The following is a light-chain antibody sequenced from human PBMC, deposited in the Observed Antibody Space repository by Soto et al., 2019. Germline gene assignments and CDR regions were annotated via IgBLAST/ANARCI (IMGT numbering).Light chain of an antibody. J-gene: IGLJ2*01. CDR3: SSYAGSRDVV. CDR1: SSDVGGYNY. V-gene: IGLV2-8*01. Sequence: QSALTQPPSASGSPGQSVTISCTGTSSDVGGYNYVSWYQQHPGKAPKLMIYEVSKRPSGVPDRFSGPKSGNTASLTVSGLQAEDEADYYCSSYAGSRDVVFGGGTQLTVL. CDR2: EVS.